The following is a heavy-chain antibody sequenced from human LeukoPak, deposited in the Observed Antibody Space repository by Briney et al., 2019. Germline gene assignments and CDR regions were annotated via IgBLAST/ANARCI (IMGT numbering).Heavy chain of an antibody. CDR2: INSDGSST. D-gene: IGHD3-3*01. J-gene: IGHJ3*02. CDR1: GFTFSSYW. Sequence: GGSLRLSCAASGFTFSSYWMHWVRQAPGKGLVWVSRINSDGSSTTYADSVKGRFTISRDNAKNTLYLQMNSLRAEDTAVYYCARFWSGTHDAFDIWGQGTMVTVSS. CDR3: ARFWSGTHDAFDI. V-gene: IGHV3-74*01.